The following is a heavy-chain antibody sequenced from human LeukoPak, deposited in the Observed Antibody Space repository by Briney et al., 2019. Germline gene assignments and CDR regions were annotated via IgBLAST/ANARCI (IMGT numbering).Heavy chain of an antibody. V-gene: IGHV4-59*01. CDR3: ARSPEALLSSLGDYYYYMDV. CDR1: GFTFSSYG. J-gene: IGHJ6*03. Sequence: GSLRLSCAASGFTFSSYGMSWVRQPPGKGLEWIGYIYYSGSTNYNPSLKSRVTISVDTSKNQFSLKLSSVTAADTAVYYCARSPEALLSSLGDYYYYMDVWGKGTTVTVSS. D-gene: IGHD2-2*01. CDR2: IYYSGST.